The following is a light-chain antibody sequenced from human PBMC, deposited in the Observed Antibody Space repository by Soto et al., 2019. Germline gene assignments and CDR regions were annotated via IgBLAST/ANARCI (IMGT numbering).Light chain of an antibody. Sequence: EIVLTQSPGTLSLSPGERATLSCRASQSVSSSYLAWYQQKLGQAPRLLIYGASSRATGIPDTFSGSGSGTDFTLTISRLEPEDFAVYYCQQYGSSPWTFGQGTKVEIK. CDR2: GAS. CDR3: QQYGSSPWT. CDR1: QSVSSSY. J-gene: IGKJ1*01. V-gene: IGKV3-20*01.